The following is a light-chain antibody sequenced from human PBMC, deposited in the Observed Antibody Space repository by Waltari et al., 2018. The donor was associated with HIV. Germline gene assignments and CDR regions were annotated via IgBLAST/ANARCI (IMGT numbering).Light chain of an antibody. V-gene: IGKV1-39*01. J-gene: IGKJ1*01. CDR3: QQSYNIPRT. Sequence: DIQMTQSPSSLSASVGDRVTITCRASQSIDTYLNWYQLKPGKAPMLLIHAASSLQVGVPSRFSGSGSGTDFTLTISSLQSEDFATYCCQQSYNIPRTFGQGTKVEVK. CDR2: AAS. CDR1: QSIDTY.